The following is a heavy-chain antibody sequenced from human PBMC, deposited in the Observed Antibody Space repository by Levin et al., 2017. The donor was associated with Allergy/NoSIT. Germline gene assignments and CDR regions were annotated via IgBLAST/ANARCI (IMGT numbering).Heavy chain of an antibody. CDR2: ISTSSSYI. Sequence: LSLTCAASGFTFSSYSMNWVRQAPGKGLEWVSSISTSSSYIYYADSVKGRFTISRDDAKNSLYLQMNSLRAEDTAVYYCASSWSTFDYWGQGTLVTVSS. CDR3: ASSWSTFDY. D-gene: IGHD6-13*01. CDR1: GFTFSSYS. V-gene: IGHV3-21*01. J-gene: IGHJ4*02.